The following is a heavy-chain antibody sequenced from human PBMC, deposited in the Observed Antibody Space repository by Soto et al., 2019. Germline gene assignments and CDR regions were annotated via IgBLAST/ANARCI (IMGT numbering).Heavy chain of an antibody. CDR2: IIPIFGTA. CDR1: GGTFSSYA. CDR3: AREWTGCGGDCYPYFDY. Sequence: GASVKVSCKASGGTFSSYAISWVRQAPGQGLEWMGGIIPIFGTANYAQKFQGRVTITADKSTSTAYMELSSLRSEDTAVYYCAREWTGCGGDCYPYFDYWGQGTLVTVSS. J-gene: IGHJ4*02. V-gene: IGHV1-69*06. D-gene: IGHD2-21*02.